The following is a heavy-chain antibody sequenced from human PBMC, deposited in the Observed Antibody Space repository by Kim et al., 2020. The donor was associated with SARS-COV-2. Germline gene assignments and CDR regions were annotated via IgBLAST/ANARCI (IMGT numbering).Heavy chain of an antibody. CDR1: GDSVSSNTAA. D-gene: IGHD3-9*01. V-gene: IGHV6-1*01. CDR2: TYFRSKWYK. Sequence: SQTLSLTCDISGDSVSSNTAAWNWIRQSPSRGLEWLGRTYFRSKWYKDYAVSVESRITITSDTSNNQVSLLLNSVTPEDTAVYFCVRGRNRLVSAGGLTPRVRYQRLNDAFDIWGQGTMVTVSS. CDR3: VRGRNRLVSAGGLTPRVRYQRLNDAFDI. J-gene: IGHJ3*02.